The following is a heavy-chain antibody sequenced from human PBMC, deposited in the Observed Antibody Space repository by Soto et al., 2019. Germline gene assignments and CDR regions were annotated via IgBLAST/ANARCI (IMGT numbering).Heavy chain of an antibody. CDR2: IYSGGRT. D-gene: IGHD5-18*01. Sequence: ESGGGLIQPGGSLRLSCAASGFTVSSNYMTWVRQAPGKGLEWVSVIYSGGRTYYADSVKGRFTISRDNSKNTLYLQMNSLRAEDTAVYYCARGIPRGYSYGSYYFDYWGQGTLVTVSS. V-gene: IGHV3-53*01. J-gene: IGHJ4*02. CDR1: GFTVSSNY. CDR3: ARGIPRGYSYGSYYFDY.